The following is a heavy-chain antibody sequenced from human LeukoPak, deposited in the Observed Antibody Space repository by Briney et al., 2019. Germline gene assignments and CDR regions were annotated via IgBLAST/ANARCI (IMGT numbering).Heavy chain of an antibody. V-gene: IGHV3-30*02. Sequence: GGSLRLSCAASGFTFSSYGMHWVRQAPGKGLEWVAFIRYDGSNKYYADSVKGRFTISRDNSKNTLYLQMNSLRAEGTAVYYCAKDRDYGDYPNWFDPWGQGTLVTVSS. D-gene: IGHD4-17*01. J-gene: IGHJ5*02. CDR2: IRYDGSNK. CDR1: GFTFSSYG. CDR3: AKDRDYGDYPNWFDP.